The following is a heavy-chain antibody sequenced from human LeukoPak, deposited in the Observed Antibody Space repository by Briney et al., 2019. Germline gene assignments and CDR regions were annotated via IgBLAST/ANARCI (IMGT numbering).Heavy chain of an antibody. CDR2: ISAYNGNT. CDR3: AVIIGSGSYYPTDY. Sequence: ASMKVSCKASGYTFTSYGISWVRQAPGQGLEWMGWISAYNGNTNYAQKLQGRVTMTTDTSTSTAYMELRSLRSDDTAVYYCAVIIGSGSYYPTDYWGQGTLVTVSS. V-gene: IGHV1-18*01. D-gene: IGHD3-10*01. J-gene: IGHJ4*02. CDR1: GYTFTSYG.